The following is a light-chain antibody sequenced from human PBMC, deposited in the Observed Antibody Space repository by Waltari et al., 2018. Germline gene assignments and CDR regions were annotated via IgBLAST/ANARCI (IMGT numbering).Light chain of an antibody. Sequence: DIVMTQSPNSLAVSLGERATINCKSSQSVLYNSNNKNYLAWYQQKPGQPPKLLIYWAPTRESGVPDRFSGSGSGTDFTLSISSLQAEDVAVYYCQQHYISRTFGQGTRVEIK. J-gene: IGKJ1*01. CDR3: QQHYISRT. CDR1: QSVLYNSNNKNY. V-gene: IGKV4-1*01. CDR2: WAP.